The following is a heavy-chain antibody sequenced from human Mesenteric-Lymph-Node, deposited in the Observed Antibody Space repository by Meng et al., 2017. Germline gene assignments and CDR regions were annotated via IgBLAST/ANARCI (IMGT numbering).Heavy chain of an antibody. CDR3: ARVSDDYDRTGYYNFDY. D-gene: IGHD3-22*01. CDR2: ISAYNGNT. CDR1: GYTFTNYG. J-gene: IGHJ4*02. V-gene: IGHV1-18*01. Sequence: QVLLVQSGAEVKKPGASLNVSCTASGYTFTNYGISWVRQAPGQGLEWMGWISAYNGNTNYAQKLQGRVTMTTDTSMSTAYMELRSLRSDDTAVYYCARVSDDYDRTGYYNFDYWGQGTLVTVSS.